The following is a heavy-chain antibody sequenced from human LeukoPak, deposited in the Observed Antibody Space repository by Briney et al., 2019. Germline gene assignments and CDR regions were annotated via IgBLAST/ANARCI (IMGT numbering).Heavy chain of an antibody. CDR1: GFTFDDYA. J-gene: IGHJ4*02. D-gene: IGHD3-22*01. CDR2: INWNSVGI. CDR3: AKAPGANYYDTHGFDF. Sequence: GGSLRLSCAASGFTFDDYALHWVRHAPGKGRGWVAGINWNSVGIGYADSLKGRFTFSRDSSKNSLYLEVNSLTVEDTAFYYCAKAPGANYYDTHGFDFWGQGTLVTVSS. V-gene: IGHV3-9*01.